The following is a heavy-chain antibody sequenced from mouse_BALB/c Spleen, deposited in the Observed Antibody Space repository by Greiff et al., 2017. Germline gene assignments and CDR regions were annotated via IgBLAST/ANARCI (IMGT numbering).Heavy chain of an antibody. CDR1: GFTFSSYG. Sequence: EVKLVESGGDLVKPGGSLKLSCAASGFTFSSYGMSWVRQTPDKRLEWVATISSGGSYTYYPDSVTGRFTISRDNAKNTLYLQMSSLKSEDTAMYYCARYGNYVDYAMDYWGQGTSVTVAS. V-gene: IGHV5-6*01. J-gene: IGHJ4*01. CDR3: ARYGNYVDYAMDY. CDR2: ISSGGSYT. D-gene: IGHD2-1*01.